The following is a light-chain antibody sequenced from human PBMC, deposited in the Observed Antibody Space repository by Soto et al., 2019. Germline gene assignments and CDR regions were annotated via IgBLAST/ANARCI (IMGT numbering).Light chain of an antibody. V-gene: IGLV2-14*01. CDR3: SSYTSSSTYV. CDR1: NSDVGYDY. CDR2: EVS. J-gene: IGLJ1*01. Sequence: QSALTQPASVSGSPGQSITISCTGTNSDVGYDYVSWYQQHPGKAPKLIIYEVSNRPSGVSNRFSGSKSGNTASLTISGLQADYDADYYCSSYTSSSTYVFGNGTKGTVL.